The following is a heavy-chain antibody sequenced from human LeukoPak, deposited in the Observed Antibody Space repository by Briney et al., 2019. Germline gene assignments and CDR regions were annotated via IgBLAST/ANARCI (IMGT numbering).Heavy chain of an antibody. CDR1: GLTFSHFA. Sequence: GGSLRLSCAVSGLTFSHFAMGWVRRAPGRGLHWVSTISGSGNKTYDADSVKGRFTISRDNSKNTLYLQMTGLRAEDTAVYYCAKLKRVGIAPFDDWGQGTLVTVSS. CDR3: AKLKRVGIAPFDD. J-gene: IGHJ4*02. CDR2: ISGSGNKT. D-gene: IGHD3-10*01. V-gene: IGHV3-23*01.